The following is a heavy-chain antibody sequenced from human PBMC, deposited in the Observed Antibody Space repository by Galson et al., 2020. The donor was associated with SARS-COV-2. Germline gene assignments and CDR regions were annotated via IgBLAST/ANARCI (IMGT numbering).Heavy chain of an antibody. J-gene: IGHJ4*02. CDR2: IIPILGIA. CDR3: ARGGWVAVGRISYFDY. CDR1: GGTFSSYA. Sequence: SVKVSCKASGGTFSSYAISWVRQAPGQGLEWMGGIIPILGIANYAQKFQGRVTITADKSTSTAYMELSSLRSEDTAVYYCARGGWVAVGRISYFDYWGQGTLVTVSS. V-gene: IGHV1-69*10. D-gene: IGHD1-26*01.